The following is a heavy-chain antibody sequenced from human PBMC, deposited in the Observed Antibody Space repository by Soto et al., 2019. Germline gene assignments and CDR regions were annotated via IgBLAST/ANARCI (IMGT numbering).Heavy chain of an antibody. CDR3: AKRIRDSSGYWGYYYYGMDV. V-gene: IGHV3-23*01. CDR2: ISGSGGST. J-gene: IGHJ6*02. CDR1: GFTFSSYA. D-gene: IGHD3-22*01. Sequence: SLRLSCAASGFTFSSYAMSWVRQAPGKGLEWVSAISGSGGSTYYADSVKGRFTISRDNSKNTLYLQMNSLRAEDTAVYYCAKRIRDSSGYWGYYYYGMDVWGQGTTVTV.